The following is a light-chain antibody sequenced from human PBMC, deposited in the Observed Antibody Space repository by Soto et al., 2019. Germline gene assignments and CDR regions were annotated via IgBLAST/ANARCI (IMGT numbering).Light chain of an antibody. V-gene: IGKV1-5*03. CDR3: QDYNSWT. CDR1: QSISTW. Sequence: DIQMTQSPSTPSASVGDRVTIACRASQSISTWLSWYQQKPGKAPKVLIYKASNLQSGVSSRFSGSGSGTEFTLTISSLQPDDFATYYCQDYNSWTFGQGTKVDIK. J-gene: IGKJ1*01. CDR2: KAS.